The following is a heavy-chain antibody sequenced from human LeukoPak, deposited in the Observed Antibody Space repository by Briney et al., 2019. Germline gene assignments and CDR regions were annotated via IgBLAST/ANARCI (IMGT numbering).Heavy chain of an antibody. CDR2: ISYDGSNK. V-gene: IGHV3-30*18. J-gene: IGHJ4*02. Sequence: PGGSLRLSCAASGFTFSSYGMHWVRQAPGKGLEWVAVISYDGSNKYYADSVKGRFTISRDNSKNTLYLQMNSLRAEDTAVYYCAKGGTVYCTNGVCYTAPFDYWGQGTLVTVSS. CDR1: GFTFSSYG. D-gene: IGHD2-8*01. CDR3: AKGGTVYCTNGVCYTAPFDY.